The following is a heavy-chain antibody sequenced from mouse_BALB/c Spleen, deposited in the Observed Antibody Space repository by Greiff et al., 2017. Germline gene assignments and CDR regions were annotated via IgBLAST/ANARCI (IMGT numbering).Heavy chain of an antibody. CDR3: ARGGHYYGSSPLAMDY. CDR2: ISDGGSYT. V-gene: IGHV5-4*02. J-gene: IGHJ4*01. CDR1: GFTFSDYY. Sequence: EVQGVESGGGLVKPGGSLKLSCAASGFTFSDYYMYWVRQTPEKRLEWVATISDGGSYTYYPDSVKGRFTISRDNAKNNLYLQMSSLKSEDTAMYYCARGGHYYGSSPLAMDYWGQGTSVTVSA. D-gene: IGHD1-1*01.